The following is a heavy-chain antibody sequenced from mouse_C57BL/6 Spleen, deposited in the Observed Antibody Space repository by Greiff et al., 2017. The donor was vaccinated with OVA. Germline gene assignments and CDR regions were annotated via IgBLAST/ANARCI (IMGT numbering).Heavy chain of an antibody. J-gene: IGHJ2*01. CDR1: GFTFSDYG. CDR2: ISSGSSTI. Sequence: VQLQQSGGGLVKPGGSLKLSCAASGFTFSDYGMHWVRQAPEKGLEWVAYISSGSSTIYYADTVKGRFTISRDNAKNTLFLQMTSLKSEDTAMYYCAKGPSFDYWGQGTTLTVSS. V-gene: IGHV5-17*01. CDR3: AKGPSFDY.